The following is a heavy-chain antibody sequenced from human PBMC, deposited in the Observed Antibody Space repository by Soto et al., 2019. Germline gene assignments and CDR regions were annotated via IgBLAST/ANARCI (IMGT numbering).Heavy chain of an antibody. J-gene: IGHJ4*02. V-gene: IGHV5-51*01. CDR1: GYSFATYW. CDR3: ARLYDILTGFQVFDY. D-gene: IGHD3-9*01. Sequence: PGESLKISCKGSGYSFATYWIAWVRQMPGKGLEWMGIIYPNDSDIKYSPSFQGQVTISVDKSISTAYLQWSSLKASDTAVYYCARLYDILTGFQVFDYWGQGTLVTVSS. CDR2: IYPNDSDI.